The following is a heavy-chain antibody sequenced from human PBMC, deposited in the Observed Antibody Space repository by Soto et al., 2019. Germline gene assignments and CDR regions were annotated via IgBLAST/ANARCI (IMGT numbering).Heavy chain of an antibody. J-gene: IGHJ6*03. CDR2: ISAYNGNT. CDR3: AGDGALGENYDYYCMDV. Sequence: QVQLVQSGAEVKKPGASVKVSCKASGYTFTSYGISWVRQAPGQGLEWMGWISAYNGNTNYAQKLQGRVTMTTDATTSTACMELRSLRSDDTAVYYCAGDGALGENYDYYCMDVWGEGTTVTVSS. CDR1: GYTFTSYG. D-gene: IGHD2-15*01. V-gene: IGHV1-18*01.